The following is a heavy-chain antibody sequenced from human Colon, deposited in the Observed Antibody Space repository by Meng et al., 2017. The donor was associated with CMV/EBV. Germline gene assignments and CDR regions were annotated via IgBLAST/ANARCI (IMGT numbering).Heavy chain of an antibody. CDR3: AILTVAAPFDY. J-gene: IGHJ4*02. D-gene: IGHD6-6*01. CDR2: IKPNSDVT. CDR1: GYSVSDKY. Sequence: SVKVSCKASGYSVSDKYLHWVRQAPGQGLEWMGWIKPNSDVTNYAKSFQGRVSMTRDTSINTAYMELSSLRSDDTAVYYCAILTVAAPFDYWGQGTLVTVSS. V-gene: IGHV1-2*02.